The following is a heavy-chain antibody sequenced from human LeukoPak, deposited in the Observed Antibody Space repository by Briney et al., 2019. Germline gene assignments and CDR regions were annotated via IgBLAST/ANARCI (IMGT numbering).Heavy chain of an antibody. J-gene: IGHJ4*02. Sequence: GGSLILSCAASGFTFSSYAMSWVRQSAGKRLEWVSTITGSGGTTYFADSVKGRFTISRDNSKNTLYLQMTSLRVDDTAVYYCTKYSRSSGVIWDFDSWGQGTQVTVSS. CDR2: ITGSGGTT. V-gene: IGHV3-23*01. CDR3: TKYSRSSGVIWDFDS. CDR1: GFTFSSYA. D-gene: IGHD1-26*01.